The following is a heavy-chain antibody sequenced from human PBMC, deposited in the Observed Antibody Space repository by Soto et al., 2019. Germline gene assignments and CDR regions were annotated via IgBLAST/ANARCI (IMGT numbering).Heavy chain of an antibody. CDR1: GGSVSSYY. J-gene: IGHJ4*02. V-gene: IGHV4-59*08. CDR3: ARHSNRNYGLYYFDY. Sequence: SETLSLTCTVSGGSVSSYYWSWIRQSPGKGLEWIGYIYYSGSTKYKPSLKSRVTMSVDASKNQFSLKLSSATAADTSVYYCARHSNRNYGLYYFDYWGLGALVTVSS. CDR2: IYYSGST. D-gene: IGHD4-4*01.